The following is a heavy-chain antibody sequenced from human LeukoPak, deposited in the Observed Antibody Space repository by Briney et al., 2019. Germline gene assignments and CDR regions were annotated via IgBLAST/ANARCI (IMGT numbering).Heavy chain of an antibody. J-gene: IGHJ6*02. Sequence: GGSLRLSCAASGFTFSSYAMHWVRQAPGKGLEWVAVISYDGSNKYYADSVKGRFTISRDNSKNTLYLQMNSLRAEDTAVYYCARDSKDGSGSYYLYYYYGMDVWGQGTTVTVSS. V-gene: IGHV3-30-3*01. CDR1: GFTFSSYA. D-gene: IGHD3-10*01. CDR3: ARDSKDGSGSYYLYYYYGMDV. CDR2: ISYDGSNK.